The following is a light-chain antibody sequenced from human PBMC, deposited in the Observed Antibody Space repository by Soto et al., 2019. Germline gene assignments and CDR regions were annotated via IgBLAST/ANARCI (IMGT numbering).Light chain of an antibody. CDR1: QSIGRN. V-gene: IGKV3-15*01. Sequence: EIVMTQSPATLSVSPGERATLSCRASQSIGRNLAWYQHKPGQAPRLLIYGASTGTTDIPTRFSASGSGTEFILTISSLQSEYFAVYYCQQYNNWPRSFGQGTKVEV. CDR2: GAS. J-gene: IGKJ1*01. CDR3: QQYNNWPRS.